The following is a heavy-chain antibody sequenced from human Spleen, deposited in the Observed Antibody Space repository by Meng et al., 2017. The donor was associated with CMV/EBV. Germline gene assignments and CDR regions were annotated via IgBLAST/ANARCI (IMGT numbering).Heavy chain of an antibody. V-gene: IGHV1-2*02. D-gene: IGHD3-9*01. CDR1: GYTFTGYQ. J-gene: IGHJ6*02. CDR2: INPKTGGT. Sequence: ASVKVSCKASGYTFTGYQMQWVRQAPGQGLEWMGWINPKTGGTNYAQKFQGRVTMTRDTSISTGYMELRRLRSDDTAVYYCARDYCEPYFDWGLNGMDVWGQGTTVTVSS. CDR3: ARDYCEPYFDWGLNGMDV.